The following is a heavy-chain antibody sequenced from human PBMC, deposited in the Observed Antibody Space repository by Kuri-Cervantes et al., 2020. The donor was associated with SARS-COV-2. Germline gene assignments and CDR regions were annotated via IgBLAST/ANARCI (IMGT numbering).Heavy chain of an antibody. J-gene: IGHJ3*02. CDR1: GGSTSSYY. Sequence: SETLSLTCTVLGGSTSSYYWSWIRQPPGKGLEWIGYIYYSGSTNYLPSLKSRVTISVDTSKNQFSLKLSSVTAADTAVYYCARRSPYDFWSRPTYNDAFDIWGQGTMVTVSS. CDR2: IYYSGST. CDR3: ARRSPYDFWSRPTYNDAFDI. V-gene: IGHV4-59*12. D-gene: IGHD3-3*01.